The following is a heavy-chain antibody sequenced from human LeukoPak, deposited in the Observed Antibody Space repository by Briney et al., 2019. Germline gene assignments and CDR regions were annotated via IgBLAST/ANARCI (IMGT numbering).Heavy chain of an antibody. CDR1: GGSMSSYY. CDR2: IYYSGST. V-gene: IGHV4-59*01. Sequence: SETLSLTCTVSGGSMSSYYWSWIRQPPGKGLEWIGYIYYSGSTNYNPSLKSRVTISVDTSKNQFSLKLSSVTAADTAVYYCARVAYYYDSSGYYYWFDPWGQGTLVTVSS. CDR3: ARVAYYYDSSGYYYWFDP. J-gene: IGHJ5*02. D-gene: IGHD3-22*01.